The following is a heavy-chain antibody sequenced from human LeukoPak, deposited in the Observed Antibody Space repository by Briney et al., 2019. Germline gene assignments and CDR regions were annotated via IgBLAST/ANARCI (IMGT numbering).Heavy chain of an antibody. D-gene: IGHD3-22*01. J-gene: IGHJ4*02. CDR1: GGSISAYY. V-gene: IGHV4-59*08. CDR2: IYYSGNT. CDR3: ARPDNSGYYY. Sequence: SETLSLTCSVSGGSISAYYWSRMRQTPGKGLEWIGYIYYSGNTNYNPSLESRVTISVDTSKNQFSLKLSSVTAADTAVYYCARPDNSGYYYWGQGILVTVSS.